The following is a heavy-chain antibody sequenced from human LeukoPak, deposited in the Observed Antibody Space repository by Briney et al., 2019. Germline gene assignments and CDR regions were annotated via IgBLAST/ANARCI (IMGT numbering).Heavy chain of an antibody. CDR3: ARGLDCFDP. J-gene: IGHJ5*02. V-gene: IGHV4-34*01. CDR1: GVPFSGYY. CDR2: INHSGST. Sequence: PSETLSLTCAVYGVPFSGYYWSWIRQPPGRGLEWIGEINHSGSTNYNPSLKSRVTISLDTSRSQFSLKLSSLTAADTAVYYCARGLDCFDPWGQGTLVTVSS.